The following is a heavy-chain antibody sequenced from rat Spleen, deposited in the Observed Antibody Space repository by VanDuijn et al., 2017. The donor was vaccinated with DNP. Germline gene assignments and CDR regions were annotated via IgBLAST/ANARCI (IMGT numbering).Heavy chain of an antibody. CDR3: STHNYYSSPYYAMDA. Sequence: EVQLVESGGGLVQPGNSLKLSCAASGFTVSDYAMAWVRQAPKKDLEWVATIVYDGSRTYYRDSVKGRFTISRDDAQSTLYLQMDSLRSADTATYYCSTHNYYSSPYYAMDAWGQGTSVTVSS. J-gene: IGHJ4*01. V-gene: IGHV5S10*01. CDR2: IVYDGSRT. D-gene: IGHD1-2*01. CDR1: GFTVSDYA.